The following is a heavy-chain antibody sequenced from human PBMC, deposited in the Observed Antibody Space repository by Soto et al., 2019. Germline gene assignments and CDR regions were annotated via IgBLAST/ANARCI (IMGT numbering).Heavy chain of an antibody. CDR1: GGSISNYY. D-gene: IGHD2-15*01. CDR3: GRPFYFSAAYHGAFYF. J-gene: IGHJ3*01. CDR2: IYYSGST. Sequence: SETLSLTCTVSGGSISNYYWSWIRQPPGKGLEWIGYIYYSGSTNYNPSLKSRVTMSVDTSKNQFSLRLSSVTAADTAVYYCGRPFYFSAAYHGAFYFLGIGAVVPVSS. V-gene: IGHV4-59*08.